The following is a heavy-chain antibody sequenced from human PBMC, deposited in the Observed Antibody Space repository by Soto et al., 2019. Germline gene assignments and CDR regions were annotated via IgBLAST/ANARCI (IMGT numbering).Heavy chain of an antibody. Sequence: EVQLVESGGGLVQPGGSLRLSYAASGFTFSSYWIHWVRQAPGKGLVWVSRINSDGSTTNYADPVKGRFTISRDNAKTTFNLQMNSLRAEDTAVYYCAALRPTGKWGQGTLVTVSS. J-gene: IGHJ4*02. CDR3: AALRPTGK. D-gene: IGHD4-17*01. CDR2: INSDGSTT. V-gene: IGHV3-74*01. CDR1: GFTFSSYW.